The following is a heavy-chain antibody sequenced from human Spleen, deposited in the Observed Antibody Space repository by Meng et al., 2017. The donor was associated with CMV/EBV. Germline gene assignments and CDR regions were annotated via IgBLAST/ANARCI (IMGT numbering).Heavy chain of an antibody. J-gene: IGHJ5*02. D-gene: IGHD6-19*01. Sequence: SGFAVSGTYMSWIRQAPGRGLEWVSLFYSDGTTKYANSVKGRFTISGDISKNTLSLQMDSLRPDDTAVYYCAREPYTTGWPNWFDLWGRGTLVTVSS. CDR3: AREPYTTGWPNWFDL. CDR1: GFAVSGTY. V-gene: IGHV3-66*02. CDR2: FYSDGTT.